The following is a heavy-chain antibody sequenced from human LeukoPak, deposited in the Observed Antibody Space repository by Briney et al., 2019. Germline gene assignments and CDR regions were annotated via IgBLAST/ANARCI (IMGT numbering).Heavy chain of an antibody. J-gene: IGHJ4*02. V-gene: IGHV4-38-2*01. Sequence: SETLSLTCAVYGGSFSGYYWGWIRQPPGKGLEWIGSIYHSGSTYYNPSLKSRVTMSVDTSKNQFSLKLTSVTAADTAVYYCARIETYSSDYYDPFFDYWGQGTLVTVSS. D-gene: IGHD6-19*01. CDR1: GGSFSGYY. CDR3: ARIETYSSDYYDPFFDY. CDR2: IYHSGST.